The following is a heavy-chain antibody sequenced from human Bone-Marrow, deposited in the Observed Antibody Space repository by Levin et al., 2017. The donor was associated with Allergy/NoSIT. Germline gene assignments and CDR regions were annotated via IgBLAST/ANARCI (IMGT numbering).Heavy chain of an antibody. J-gene: IGHJ4*02. CDR2: FDPEDGKT. Sequence: PRASVKVSCKVSGYTLTDLSMHWVRQALGKGLEWMGGFDPEDGKTIYTQKFQGRVTMTEDTSTDTAYMELSSPRPEDAAVYYCATMSGFGEIFFDSWGQGTLVIVSS. CDR3: ATMSGFGEIFFDS. CDR1: GYTLTDLS. D-gene: IGHD3-10*01. V-gene: IGHV1-24*01.